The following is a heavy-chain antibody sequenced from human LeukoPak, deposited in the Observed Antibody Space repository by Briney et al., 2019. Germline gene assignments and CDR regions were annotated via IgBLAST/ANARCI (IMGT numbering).Heavy chain of an antibody. CDR1: GGSISSSRYY. V-gene: IGHV4-39*07. CDR2: IHYNGST. J-gene: IGHJ3*02. Sequence: PSETLSLTCTVSGGSISSSRYYWGWIRQPPGKGLEWIGSIHYNGSTYYNPSLESRVTVSVDTSENQFSLKLSSVAAADTAVYFCVRTRLSDHIVPAAERADDACDMWGQGTMVTVSS. CDR3: VRTRLSDHIVPAAERADDACDM. D-gene: IGHD2-2*01.